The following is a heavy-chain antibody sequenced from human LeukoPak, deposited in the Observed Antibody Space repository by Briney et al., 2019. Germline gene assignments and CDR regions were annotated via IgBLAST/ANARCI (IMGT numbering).Heavy chain of an antibody. V-gene: IGHV1-69*05. CDR3: ARLGGDSTNAFDI. J-gene: IGHJ3*02. CDR2: IIPIFGTA. Sequence: SVKVSCKASGGTFSSYAISWVREAPGQGLEWMGRIIPIFGTANYAQKFQGRVTITTDESTSTAYMELSSLRSEDTAVYYCARLGGDSTNAFDIWGQGTMVTVSS. CDR1: GGTFSSYA. D-gene: IGHD3-16*01.